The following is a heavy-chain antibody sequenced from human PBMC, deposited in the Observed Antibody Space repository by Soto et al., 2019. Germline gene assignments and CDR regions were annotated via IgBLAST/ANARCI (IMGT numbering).Heavy chain of an antibody. V-gene: IGHV4-31*03. CDR2: INYSGST. Sequence: QVQLQESGPGLVKPSQTLSLTCTVSGGSISSDGYYWSWIRQHPGKGLEWIGYINYSGSTYYNPYPNSRFTISVDTSKNQFSLKLSSVTAADTAVYYCATSVDPWGQRTLVTVSS. J-gene: IGHJ5*02. CDR1: GGSISSDGYY. CDR3: ATSVDP.